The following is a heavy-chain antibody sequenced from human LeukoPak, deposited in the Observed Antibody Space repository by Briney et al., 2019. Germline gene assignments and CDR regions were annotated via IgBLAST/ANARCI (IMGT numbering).Heavy chain of an antibody. CDR3: VRDSPVRYFDWCTDY. Sequence: IPSETLSLTCTVSGGSISSDTYYWTWIRQPAGKGLEWIGRIYTTGTTSYNPSLQSRVTISLDTSKNQFSLTLSSVTAADTAVYYCVRDSPVRYFDWCTDYWGQGALVTVSS. J-gene: IGHJ4*02. CDR1: GGSISSDTYY. V-gene: IGHV4-61*02. CDR2: IYTTGTT. D-gene: IGHD3-9*01.